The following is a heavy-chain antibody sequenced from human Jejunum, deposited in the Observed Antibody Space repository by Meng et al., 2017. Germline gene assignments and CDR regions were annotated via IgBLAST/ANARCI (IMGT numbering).Heavy chain of an antibody. J-gene: IGHJ5*02. Sequence: SETLSLTCAVYGGSFSGYYWSWIRQPPGKGLEWIGEINHSGSTNYNPSLKSRVTISVDTSKNQFSLKLSSVTAADTAVYYCARALRIAAAGSRFDPWGQGTLVTASS. V-gene: IGHV4-34*01. CDR2: INHSGST. D-gene: IGHD6-13*01. CDR3: ARALRIAAAGSRFDP. CDR1: GGSFSGYY.